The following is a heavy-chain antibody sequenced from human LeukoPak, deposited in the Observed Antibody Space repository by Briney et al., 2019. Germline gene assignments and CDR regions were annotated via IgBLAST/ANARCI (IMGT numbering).Heavy chain of an antibody. CDR3: ARAITMVRGVSDAFDI. J-gene: IGHJ3*02. CDR1: GFTFSSYG. V-gene: IGHV3-33*01. Sequence: GRSLRPSCAASGFTFSSYGMHWVRQAPGKGLEWVAVIWYDGSNKYYADSVKGRFTISRDNSKNTLYLQMNSLRAEDTAVYYCARAITMVRGVSDAFDIWGQGTMVTVSS. CDR2: IWYDGSNK. D-gene: IGHD3-10*01.